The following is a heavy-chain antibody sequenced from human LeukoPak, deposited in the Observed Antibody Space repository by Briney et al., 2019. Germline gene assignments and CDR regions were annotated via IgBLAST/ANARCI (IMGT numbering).Heavy chain of an antibody. Sequence: SETLSLTCTVSGGSISSSGCYWGWIRQPPGKGLEWIGSVYDSGTTYYNPSLKSRVTVHVDTSKNQFSLRLSSVTAADTADYYCARHGGAAAGLDYCGQGILVTVSS. CDR2: VYDSGTT. CDR3: ARHGGAAAGLDY. V-gene: IGHV4-39*01. CDR1: GGSISSSGCY. D-gene: IGHD6-13*01. J-gene: IGHJ4*02.